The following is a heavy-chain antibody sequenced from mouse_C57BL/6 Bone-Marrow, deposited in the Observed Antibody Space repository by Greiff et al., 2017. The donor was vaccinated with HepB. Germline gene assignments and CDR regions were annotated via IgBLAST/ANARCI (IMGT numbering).Heavy chain of an antibody. V-gene: IGHV1-55*01. CDR3: ARQTPYGDSFDF. CDR1: GYTFTSYW. Sequence: QVQLQQPGAELVKPGASVKMSCKASGYTFTSYWITWVKQRPGQGLEWIGDIYPGSGSTNYNEKFKSKATLTVDTSSSTAYMQLSSLTSEDSAVYYCARQTPYGDSFDFWGQGTAITVSA. CDR2: IYPGSGST. J-gene: IGHJ2*01. D-gene: IGHD1-1*02.